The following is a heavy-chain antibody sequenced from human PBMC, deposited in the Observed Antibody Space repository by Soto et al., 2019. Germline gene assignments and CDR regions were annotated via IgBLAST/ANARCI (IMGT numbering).Heavy chain of an antibody. CDR3: ARGLRAHRYYFDY. Sequence: SETLSLTCTVSGGSISSGGYYWSWIRQHPGKGLEWIGYIYYSGSTYYNPSLKSRVTISVDTSKNQFSLKLSSVTAADTAVYYCARGLRAHRYYFDYWGQRTLVTVSS. CDR1: GGSISSGGYY. J-gene: IGHJ4*02. V-gene: IGHV4-31*03. CDR2: IYYSGST.